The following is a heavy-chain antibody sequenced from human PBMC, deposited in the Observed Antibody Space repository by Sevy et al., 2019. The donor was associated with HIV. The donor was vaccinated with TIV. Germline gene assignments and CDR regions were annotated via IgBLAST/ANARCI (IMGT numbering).Heavy chain of an antibody. J-gene: IGHJ4*02. V-gene: IGHV4-61*02. CDR1: GGSIRSGRYY. Sequence: SETLSLTCTVSGGSIRSGRYYWTWIRQPAGKGLEWIGRIFPSGGSNFNPSMMSRVSMSIDTSKKQFSLRLTSVTAAETAGYYCARAGGDGYNYGYFDSWGPGTLVTVSS. CDR3: ARAGGDGYNYGYFDS. D-gene: IGHD5-12*01. CDR2: IFPSGGS.